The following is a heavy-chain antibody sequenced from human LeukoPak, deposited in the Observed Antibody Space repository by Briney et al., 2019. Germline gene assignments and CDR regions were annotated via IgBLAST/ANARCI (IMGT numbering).Heavy chain of an antibody. Sequence: SETLSLTCAVYGGSFSGYYWSWIRQPPGKGLEWIGEINHSGSTNYNPSLESRVTISVDTSKNQFSLKLSSVTAADTAVYYCARGGAGGSGSYYNPRYCGMDVWGKGTTVTVSS. D-gene: IGHD3-10*01. J-gene: IGHJ6*04. CDR1: GGSFSGYY. CDR3: ARGGAGGSGSYYNPRYCGMDV. CDR2: INHSGST. V-gene: IGHV4-34*01.